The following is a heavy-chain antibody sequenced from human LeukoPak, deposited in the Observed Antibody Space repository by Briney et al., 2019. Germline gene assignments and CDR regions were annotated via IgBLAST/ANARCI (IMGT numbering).Heavy chain of an antibody. CDR1: GYTFTGYY. D-gene: IGHD6-19*01. V-gene: IGHV1-2*02. J-gene: IGHJ5*02. CDR3: AGSSGWYGNWFDP. Sequence: ASVKVSCKASGYTFTGYYMHWVRQAPGQGLEWMGWINPNSGGTNYAQKFRGRVTMTRDTSISTAYMELSRLRSDDTAVYYCAGSSGWYGNWFDPWGQGTLVTVSS. CDR2: INPNSGGT.